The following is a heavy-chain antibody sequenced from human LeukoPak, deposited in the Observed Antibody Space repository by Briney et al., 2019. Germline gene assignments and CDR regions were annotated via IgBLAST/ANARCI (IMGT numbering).Heavy chain of an antibody. J-gene: IGHJ4*02. CDR2: INPNSGGT. CDR1: GYTFTGYY. V-gene: IGHV1-2*02. Sequence: GASVKVSCKASGYTFTGYYMHWVRQAPGQGLEWMGWINPNSGGTNYAQKFQGRVTMTRDTSTSTAYMELSRLRSDDTAVYYCARERIVVVPAAIGYWGQGTLVTVSS. CDR3: ARERIVVVPAAIGY. D-gene: IGHD2-2*01.